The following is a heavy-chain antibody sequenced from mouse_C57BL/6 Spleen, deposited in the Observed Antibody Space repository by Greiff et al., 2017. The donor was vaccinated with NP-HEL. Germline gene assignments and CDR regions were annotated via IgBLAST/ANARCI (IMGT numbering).Heavy chain of an antibody. CDR1: GYTFTDYY. D-gene: IGHD2-4*01. CDR3: ARRRRYYDYDVDYYAMDY. Sequence: EVQLQQSGPELVKPGASVKISCKASGYTFTDYYMNWVKQSHGKSLEWIGDINPNNGGTSYNQKFKGKATLTVDKSSSTAYMELRSLTSEDSAVYYCARRRRYYDYDVDYYAMDYWGQGTSVTVSS. J-gene: IGHJ4*01. CDR2: INPNNGGT. V-gene: IGHV1-26*01.